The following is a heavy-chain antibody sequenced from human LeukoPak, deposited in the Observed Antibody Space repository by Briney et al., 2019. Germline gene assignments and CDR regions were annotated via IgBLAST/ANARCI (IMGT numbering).Heavy chain of an antibody. Sequence: GGSLRLSCAASGFTFSSYWMGCVRQAPGKGLEWVANIKQDGSEKYYVDSVKGRFTISRDNAKNSLYLQMNSLRAEDTAVYYCARGLYSSGWYEGSFDYWGQGTLVTVSS. CDR1: GFTFSSYW. D-gene: IGHD6-19*01. CDR2: IKQDGSEK. V-gene: IGHV3-7*01. CDR3: ARGLYSSGWYEGSFDY. J-gene: IGHJ4*02.